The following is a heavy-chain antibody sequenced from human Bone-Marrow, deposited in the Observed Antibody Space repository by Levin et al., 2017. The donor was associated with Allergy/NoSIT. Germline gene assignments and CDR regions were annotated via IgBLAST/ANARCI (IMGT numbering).Heavy chain of an antibody. CDR1: GFTVSRNY. J-gene: IGHJ4*02. V-gene: IGHV3-66*01. D-gene: IGHD4-17*01. CDR2: IYSDGRT. CDR3: ARSPMFDYGDYLDC. Sequence: RAGGSLRLSCAASGFTVSRNYMSWVRQAPGKGLEWVSLIYSDGRTDYADSVKGRFSISRDSSQNTLYLQMNSLRAEDTAVYYCARSPMFDYGDYLDCWGQGTLVTVSS.